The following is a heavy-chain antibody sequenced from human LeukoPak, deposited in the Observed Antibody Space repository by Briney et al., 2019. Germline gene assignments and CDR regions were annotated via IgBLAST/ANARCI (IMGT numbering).Heavy chain of an antibody. D-gene: IGHD3-10*01. J-gene: IGHJ4*02. Sequence: GGSLRLSCAASGFTFSTYAMSWVRQAPGKGLEWVSAISTGGGSTYYADSVKGRFTISRDNSKNTLYLQMNSLRAEDTATYYCVKGGAGSLWGQGTLVTASS. CDR2: ISTGGGST. CDR1: GFTFSTYA. CDR3: VKGGAGSL. V-gene: IGHV3-23*01.